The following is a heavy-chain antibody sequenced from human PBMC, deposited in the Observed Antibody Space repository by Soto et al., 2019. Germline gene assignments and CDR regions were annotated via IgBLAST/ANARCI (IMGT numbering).Heavy chain of an antibody. Sequence: QVQLVESGGGVVQPGRSLRLSCAASGFTFSSYAMHWVRQAPGKGLEWVAVISYDGSNKYYADSVKGRFTISRDNSKNTLYLQMNSLRAEDTAVYYCARMASSGSNKGHFDYWGQGTLVTVSS. CDR3: ARMASSGSNKGHFDY. CDR2: ISYDGSNK. V-gene: IGHV3-30-3*01. CDR1: GFTFSSYA. D-gene: IGHD3-10*01. J-gene: IGHJ4*02.